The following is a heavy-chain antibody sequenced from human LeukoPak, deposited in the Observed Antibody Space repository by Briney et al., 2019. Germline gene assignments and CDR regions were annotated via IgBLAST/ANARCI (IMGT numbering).Heavy chain of an antibody. CDR3: ARERHSSGYYDP. J-gene: IGHJ3*01. D-gene: IGHD3-22*01. Sequence: PSETLSLTCTVSGGSISSVDYYWSWIRQPPGKGLEWIGYIYYSGSTYYNPSLKSRVTISVDTSKNQFTLKLSSVTAADTAVYYCARERHSSGYYDPWGQGTMVTVSS. V-gene: IGHV4-30-4*01. CDR1: GGSISSVDYY. CDR2: IYYSGST.